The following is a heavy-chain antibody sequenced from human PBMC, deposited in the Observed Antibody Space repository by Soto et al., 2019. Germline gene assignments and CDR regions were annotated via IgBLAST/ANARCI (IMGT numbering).Heavy chain of an antibody. V-gene: IGHV1-2*02. J-gene: IGHJ4*02. D-gene: IGHD6-19*01. CDR2: INPSSGDT. Sequence: ASVKVSCKASGYTFINFFIQWVRQAPGQGLEWMGWINPSSGDTQYVEKFQDRVTMTRDASISTAHMELRRLTTDDTAVYYCGKERRGRGWFVCNYWGQGIVVTVSS. CDR3: GKERRGRGWFVCNY. CDR1: GYTFINFF.